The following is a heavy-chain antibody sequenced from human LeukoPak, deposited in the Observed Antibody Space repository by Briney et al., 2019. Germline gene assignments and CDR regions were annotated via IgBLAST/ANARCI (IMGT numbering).Heavy chain of an antibody. J-gene: IGHJ3*02. CDR1: GFTFSTYS. D-gene: IGHD6-13*01. V-gene: IGHV3-30*18. CDR3: AKGVSSSWSNDAFDI. Sequence: PGGSLSLSCAVSGFTFSTYSMNWVRQAPGKGLEWVAVISYDGSNKYYADSVKGRFTISRDNSKNTLYLQMNSLRTEDTAVYYCAKGVSSSWSNDAFDIWGQGTMVTVSS. CDR2: ISYDGSNK.